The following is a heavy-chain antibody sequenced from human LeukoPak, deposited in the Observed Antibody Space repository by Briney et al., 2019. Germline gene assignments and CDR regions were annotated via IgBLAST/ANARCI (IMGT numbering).Heavy chain of an antibody. CDR2: IYYSGST. CDR3: ARHMHYDILTGYYVFDY. J-gene: IGHJ4*02. V-gene: IGHV4-39*01. Sequence: PSETLSLTCTVSGGSISSSSYYWGWIRQPPGKGLEWIGSIYYSGSTYYNPSLKSRVTISVDTSKNQFSLKLSSVTAADTAVYYCARHMHYDILTGYYVFDYWGQGTLVTVSS. D-gene: IGHD3-9*01. CDR1: GGSISSSSYY.